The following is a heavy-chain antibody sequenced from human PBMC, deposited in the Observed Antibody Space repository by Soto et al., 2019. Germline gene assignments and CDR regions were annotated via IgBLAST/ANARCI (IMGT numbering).Heavy chain of an antibody. CDR3: VKDRWVDY. D-gene: IGHD6-13*01. CDR2: ISSSGGST. V-gene: IGHV3-64D*06. CDR1: GFTFSSYA. J-gene: IGHJ4*02. Sequence: GGSLRLSCSVSGFTFSSYAMHWVRQAPGKGLEYVSSISSSGGSTYYPDSVKGRFTISRDNSKNTLYLQMSSLRVEDTTVYYCVKDRWVDYWGQGTLVTVSS.